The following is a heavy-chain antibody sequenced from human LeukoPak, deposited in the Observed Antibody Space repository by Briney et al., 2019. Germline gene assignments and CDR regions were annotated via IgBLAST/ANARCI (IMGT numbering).Heavy chain of an antibody. CDR3: AKLRSWYGESYFDY. D-gene: IGHD6-13*01. V-gene: IGHV3-11*01. J-gene: IGHJ4*02. CDR2: ISSSGSTI. CDR1: GFTFSDYY. Sequence: GGSLRLSCAASGFTFSDYYMSWIRQAPGKGLEWVSYISSSGSTIYYADSVKGRFTISRDNSKNTLYLQMNSLRAEDTAVYYCAKLRSWYGESYFDYWGQGTLVTVSS.